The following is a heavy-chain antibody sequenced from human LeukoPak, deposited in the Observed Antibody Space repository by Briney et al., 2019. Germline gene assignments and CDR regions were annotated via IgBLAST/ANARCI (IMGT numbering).Heavy chain of an antibody. CDR1: GYTFTSYD. CDR2: MNPNSGNT. Sequence: ASVKVSCKASGYTFTSYDINWVRQATGQGLEWMGWMNPNSGNTGYAQKFQGRVTITRDTSAGTAYMELSSLRSEDMAVYYCARDGIFSGSYLFDYWGQGTLVTVSS. CDR3: ARDGIFSGSYLFDY. V-gene: IGHV1-8*03. D-gene: IGHD1-26*01. J-gene: IGHJ4*02.